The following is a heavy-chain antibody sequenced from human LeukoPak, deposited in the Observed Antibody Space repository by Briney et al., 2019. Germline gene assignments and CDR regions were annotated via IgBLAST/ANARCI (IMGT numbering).Heavy chain of an antibody. J-gene: IGHJ6*02. D-gene: IGHD2-2*01. Sequence: SETLSLTCTVSGGSISSYYWSWIRQPPGKGLEWIGYIYYSGSTNYNPSLKSRVTISVDTSKNQFSLKLSSVTAADTAVYYCALEGRVPAALGMDVWGQGTTVTVSS. CDR3: ALEGRVPAALGMDV. CDR1: GGSISSYY. V-gene: IGHV4-59*01. CDR2: IYYSGST.